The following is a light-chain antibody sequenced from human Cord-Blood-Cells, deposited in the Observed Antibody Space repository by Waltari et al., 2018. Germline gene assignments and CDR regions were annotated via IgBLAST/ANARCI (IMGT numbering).Light chain of an antibody. J-gene: IGLJ2*01. CDR2: EVS. CDR3: SSYTSSSTLNVV. V-gene: IGLV2-14*01. CDR1: SSDVGGYNY. Sequence: QSALTQPASVSGSPGQSITISCTGASSDVGGYNYVSWYQPHPGKAPKLMIYEVSNRPSGVSNRFSCSKSGNTASLTISGLQAEDEADYYCSSYTSSSTLNVVFGGGTKLTVL.